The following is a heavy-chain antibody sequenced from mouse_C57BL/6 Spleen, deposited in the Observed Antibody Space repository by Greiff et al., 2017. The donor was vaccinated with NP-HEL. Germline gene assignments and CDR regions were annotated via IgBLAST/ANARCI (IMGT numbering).Heavy chain of an antibody. Sequence: QVQLKESGAELVMPGASVKLSCKASGYTFTSYWMHWVKQRPGQGLEWIGEIDPSDSYTNYNQKFKGKSTLTVDKSSSTAYMQLSSLTSEDSAVYYCARGRQLRLRDAMDYWGQGTSVTVSS. V-gene: IGHV1-69*01. CDR3: ARGRQLRLRDAMDY. CDR1: GYTFTSYW. D-gene: IGHD3-2*02. J-gene: IGHJ4*01. CDR2: IDPSDSYT.